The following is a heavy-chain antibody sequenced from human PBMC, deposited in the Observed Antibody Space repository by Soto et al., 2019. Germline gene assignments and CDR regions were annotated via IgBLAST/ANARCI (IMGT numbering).Heavy chain of an antibody. D-gene: IGHD2-2*01. J-gene: IGHJ6*02. CDR1: GYTFTNYG. V-gene: IGHV1-18*01. CDR2: ISAYNGNT. Sequence: ASVKVSCKASGYTFTNYGISWVRQAPGQGLEWMGWISAYNGNTNYAQKLQGRVTMTTGTSTSTAYMELRSLRSDDTAVYYCARVGDCSSTSCRYYYYYGMDVWGQGTTVTVSS. CDR3: ARVGDCSSTSCRYYYYYGMDV.